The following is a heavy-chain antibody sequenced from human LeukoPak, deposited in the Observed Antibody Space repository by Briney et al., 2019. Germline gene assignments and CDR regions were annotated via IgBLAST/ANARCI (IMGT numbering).Heavy chain of an antibody. CDR2: IYTSGYT. CDR1: GDSISNYY. CDR3: ARDAPHVCGSSASCYSNWFDP. J-gene: IGHJ5*02. D-gene: IGHD2-2*01. V-gene: IGHV4-4*07. Sequence: PSETLSLTCTVSGDSISNYYWSWIRQPAGKGLERIGRIYTSGYTSYNPSLKSRVSMSGDTSNNQISLKLTSVTAADTAVYYCARDAPHVCGSSASCYSNWFDPWGQGTLVTVSS.